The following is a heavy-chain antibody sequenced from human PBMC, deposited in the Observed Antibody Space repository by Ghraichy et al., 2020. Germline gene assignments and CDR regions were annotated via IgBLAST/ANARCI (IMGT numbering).Heavy chain of an antibody. J-gene: IGHJ6*02. Sequence: GGSLRLSCAASGFTFSRYGMHWVRQAPGKGLEWVAVTSYDGSNKNYADSVKGRFTISRDNSKNTLYLQMNSLRAEDTAVYYCAKERDSSGYYSLRGDYYGMDVWGQGTTVTVSS. CDR3: AKERDSSGYYSLRGDYYGMDV. CDR2: TSYDGSNK. D-gene: IGHD3-22*01. V-gene: IGHV3-30*18. CDR1: GFTFSRYG.